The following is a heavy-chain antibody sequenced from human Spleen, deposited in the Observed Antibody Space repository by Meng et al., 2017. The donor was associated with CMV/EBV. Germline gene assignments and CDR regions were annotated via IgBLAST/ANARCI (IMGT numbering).Heavy chain of an antibody. Sequence: SETLSLTCTVSGVSISSSTYYWGWIRQAPAKGLEWIGSIHYSGSTHYNPSLKSRVTISVDTSKNQFSLKLNYVTAADTAVYYCASGYSGSYDKYYFDYWGQGTLVTVSS. V-gene: IGHV4-39*07. CDR2: IHYSGST. CDR1: GVSISSSTYY. D-gene: IGHD1-26*01. CDR3: ASGYSGSYDKYYFDY. J-gene: IGHJ4*02.